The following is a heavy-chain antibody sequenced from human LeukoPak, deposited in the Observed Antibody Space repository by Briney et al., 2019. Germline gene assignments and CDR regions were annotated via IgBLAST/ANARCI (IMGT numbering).Heavy chain of an antibody. CDR1: GYTFTSYG. D-gene: IGHD1-26*01. Sequence: ASVKVSCKASGYTFTSYGISWVRQAPGQGLEWMGWISAYNGNTNYAQKLQGRVTMTTDTSTSTAYMELRSLRSDDTAVYYCARGSGSYSWADDGSAFDIWGQGTMVTVSP. J-gene: IGHJ3*02. CDR2: ISAYNGNT. V-gene: IGHV1-18*01. CDR3: ARGSGSYSWADDGSAFDI.